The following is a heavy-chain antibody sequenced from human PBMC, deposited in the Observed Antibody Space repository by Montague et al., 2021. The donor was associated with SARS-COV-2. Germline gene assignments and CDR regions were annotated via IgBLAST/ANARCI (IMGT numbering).Heavy chain of an antibody. CDR1: GGSFSGYY. CDR3: ARHYGVVVPYYYYGMDV. V-gene: IGHV4-34*01. D-gene: IGHD2-2*01. CDR2: INHSGST. J-gene: IGHJ6*02. Sequence: SETLSLTCAVYGGSFSGYYWSWIRQPPGKGLEWIGEINHSGSTNCNPSLKSRVTISVDTSKNQFSLKLSSVTAADTAVYYCARHYGVVVPYYYYGMDVWGQGTTVTVSS.